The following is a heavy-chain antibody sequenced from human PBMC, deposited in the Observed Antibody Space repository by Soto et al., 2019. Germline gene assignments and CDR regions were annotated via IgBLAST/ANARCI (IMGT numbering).Heavy chain of an antibody. Sequence: SETLSLTCTVSGGSISSYYWSCLRQLPGKGLEWIGYIYYSGSTNYTPSLKSRVTISVDTSKNQFSLKLSSVTAADTAVYYCAREIFGVVNNWFDPWGQGTLVTV. CDR3: AREIFGVVNNWFDP. CDR2: IYYSGST. D-gene: IGHD3-3*01. J-gene: IGHJ5*02. CDR1: GGSISSYY. V-gene: IGHV4-59*13.